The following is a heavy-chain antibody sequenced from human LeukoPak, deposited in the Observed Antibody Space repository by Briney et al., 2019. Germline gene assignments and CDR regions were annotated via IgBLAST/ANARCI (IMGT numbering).Heavy chain of an antibody. J-gene: IGHJ4*02. D-gene: IGHD3-22*01. CDR2: INHSGST. Sequence: PSETLSLTCAVYGGSFSGYYWSWIRQPPGKGLEWIGEINHSGSTNYNPSLKSRVTISVDTSKYQFSLKLSSVTAADTAVYYCASSYYDSSGYPLPPGFDYWGQGTLVTVSS. V-gene: IGHV4-34*01. CDR3: ASSYYDSSGYPLPPGFDY. CDR1: GGSFSGYY.